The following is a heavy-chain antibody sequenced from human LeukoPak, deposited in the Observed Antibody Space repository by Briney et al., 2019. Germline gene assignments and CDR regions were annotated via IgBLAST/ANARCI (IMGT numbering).Heavy chain of an antibody. D-gene: IGHD3-3*01. CDR1: GYTFTNYY. V-gene: IGHV1-2*02. J-gene: IGHJ5*02. CDR2: INPNNGDT. CDR3: AREHKYNFRSGSYQTVTYFDP. Sequence: ASVKVSCKASGYTFTNYYIQWIRQAPGQGLEWMGWINPNNGDTNYAQKFQGRVIMTRDTSINTASMELTRLTSDDTAVYYCAREHKYNFRSGSYQTVTYFDPWGQGTLVTVSS.